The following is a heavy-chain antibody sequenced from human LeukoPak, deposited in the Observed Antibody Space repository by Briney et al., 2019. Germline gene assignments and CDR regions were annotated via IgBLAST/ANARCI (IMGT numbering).Heavy chain of an antibody. CDR1: GFTFSSYG. Sequence: GGSLRLSCAASGFTFSSYGMHWVRQAPGKGLEWVAIIYYDGSDKYYADSVKGRFTISRDNSKDTLYLQMNSLRAEDTAMYHCARQIAYYYDSSSYYTTDYWGQGTLVTVSS. CDR2: IYYDGSDK. V-gene: IGHV3-33*01. CDR3: ARQIAYYYDSSSYYTTDY. D-gene: IGHD3-22*01. J-gene: IGHJ4*02.